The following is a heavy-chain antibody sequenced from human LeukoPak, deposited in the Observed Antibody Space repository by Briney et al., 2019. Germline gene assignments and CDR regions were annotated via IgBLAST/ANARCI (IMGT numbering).Heavy chain of an antibody. Sequence: PSETLSLTCTVSGGSISSYYWSWIRQPPGKGLEWIGYIYYSGSTNYNPSLKSRVTISVDTSKNQFSLKLSSVTAADTAVYYCARGRTYYYDSSGYLEYYYYYYMDVWGKGTTVTISS. CDR1: GGSISSYY. CDR2: IYYSGST. D-gene: IGHD3-22*01. V-gene: IGHV4-59*01. J-gene: IGHJ6*03. CDR3: ARGRTYYYDSSGYLEYYYYYYMDV.